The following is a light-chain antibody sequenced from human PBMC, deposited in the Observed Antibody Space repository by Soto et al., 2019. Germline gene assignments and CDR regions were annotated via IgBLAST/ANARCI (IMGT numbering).Light chain of an antibody. CDR2: DAS. V-gene: IGKV3-20*01. Sequence: EIVLTQSPGTLSLSPGERATLSCRASQSVSSSYLAWYQQKPGQAPRLLIYDASNRAAGIPDRFSGSGSGTDFTLIINRLEPEDFAVYYCKHYDSSPPTFGQGTKLEI. J-gene: IGKJ2*01. CDR1: QSVSSSY. CDR3: KHYDSSPPT.